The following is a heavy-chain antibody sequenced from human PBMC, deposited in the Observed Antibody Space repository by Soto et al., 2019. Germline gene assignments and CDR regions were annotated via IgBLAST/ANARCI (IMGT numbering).Heavy chain of an antibody. CDR1: GYTFMTYA. J-gene: IGHJ4*02. Sequence: QVQLVQSGAEVKKPGGSVKISCKTSGYTFMTYALHWVRQAPGQRLEWMGWINPGSGNTEYSQKLQGRVTITRDTSARTVFMDVANLTSGDTAVYYCARIRMLWYGELSHWGQGTLVTVSA. V-gene: IGHV1-3*01. CDR3: ARIRMLWYGELSH. D-gene: IGHD3-10*01. CDR2: INPGSGNT.